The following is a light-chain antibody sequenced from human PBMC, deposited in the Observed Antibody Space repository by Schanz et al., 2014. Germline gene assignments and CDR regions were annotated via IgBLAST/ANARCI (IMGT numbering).Light chain of an antibody. CDR2: EVS. J-gene: IGLJ2*01. V-gene: IGLV2-23*02. CDR3: SSYAGSRNLI. Sequence: QSALTQPASVSGSPGQSITISCTGTSSDVGSYNLVSWYQQHPGKAPKLMIYEVSQWPSGVSDRFSGSKSGNTASLTVSGLQAEDEGDYYCSSYAGSRNLIFGGGTKLTVL. CDR1: SSDVGSYNL.